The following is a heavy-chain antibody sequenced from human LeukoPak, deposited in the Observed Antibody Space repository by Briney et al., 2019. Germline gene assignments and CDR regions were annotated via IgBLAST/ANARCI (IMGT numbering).Heavy chain of an antibody. J-gene: IGHJ4*02. Sequence: SETLSLTCTVSGGSIRSSSYYWGWIRQPPGKGLEWIGSIYYNGSTYYNPSLKSRVTISVDTSKNQFSLKLSSVTAADTAVYHCARLGYVTGVAGFVDYWGQGTLVTVSS. V-gene: IGHV4-39*01. CDR1: GGSIRSSSYY. D-gene: IGHD6-19*01. CDR2: IYYNGST. CDR3: ARLGYVTGVAGFVDY.